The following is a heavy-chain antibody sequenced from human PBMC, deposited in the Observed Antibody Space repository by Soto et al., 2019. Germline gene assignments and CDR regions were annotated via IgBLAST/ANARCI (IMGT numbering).Heavy chain of an antibody. V-gene: IGHV4-59*01. J-gene: IGHJ3*02. Sequence: TLSLTCTVSGGSLSSYYWSWIRQPPGKGLEWIGYIYYSGSTNYNPSLKSRVTISVDTSKNQFSLKLSSVTAADTAVYYCARWKSIAARVMDIWGQGTMVTVSS. CDR3: ARWKSIAARVMDI. CDR2: IYYSGST. D-gene: IGHD6-6*01. CDR1: GGSLSSYY.